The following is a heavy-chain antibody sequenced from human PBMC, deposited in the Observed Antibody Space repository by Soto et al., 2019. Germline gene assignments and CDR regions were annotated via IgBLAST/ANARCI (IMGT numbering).Heavy chain of an antibody. CDR3: AKDITVAGSRCGYYYYCGLDV. Sequence: QVQLVESRGGVVQPGRSLRLSCAASGFTFSSYGMHWVRQAPGKGLEWVAVISYGGSNEYYADYVKGRLTISRDNSKNTQYLQMNSLIAEDTAVYYCAKDITVAGSRCGYYYYCGLDVWGQGTTVTVSS. V-gene: IGHV3-30*18. CDR2: ISYGGSNE. J-gene: IGHJ6*01. D-gene: IGHD6-19*01. CDR1: GFTFSSYG.